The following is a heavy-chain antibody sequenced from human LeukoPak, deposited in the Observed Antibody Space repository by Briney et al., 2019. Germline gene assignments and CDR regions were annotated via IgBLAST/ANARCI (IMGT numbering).Heavy chain of an antibody. CDR2: IYTSGST. D-gene: IGHD2-15*01. V-gene: IGHV4-4*07. CDR1: GGSISSYY. CDR3: ARNSFPCSGGSCYPLGYYGMDV. J-gene: IGHJ6*02. Sequence: SETLSLTCTVSGGSISSYYWSWIRQPAGKGLEWIGRIYTSGSTSYKPSLKSRVTMSVDTSKNTSSLRMNSVTAADTAVYYCARNSFPCSGGSCYPLGYYGMDVWGQGTTVTVSS.